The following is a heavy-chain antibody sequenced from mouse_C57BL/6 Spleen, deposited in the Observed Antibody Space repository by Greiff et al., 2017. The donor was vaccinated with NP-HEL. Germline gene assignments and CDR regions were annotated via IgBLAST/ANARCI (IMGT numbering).Heavy chain of an antibody. CDR1: GFTFSSYA. J-gene: IGHJ4*01. V-gene: IGHV5-4*01. D-gene: IGHD2-1*01. CDR2: ISDGGSYT. CDR3: AREGDGNYFYAMDY. Sequence: EVMLVESGGGLVKPGGSLKLSCAASGFTFSSYAMSWVRQTPEKRLEWVATISDGGSYTYYPVNVKGRFTISRDNAKNNLYLQMSHLKSEDTAMYYCAREGDGNYFYAMDYWGQGTSVTVSS.